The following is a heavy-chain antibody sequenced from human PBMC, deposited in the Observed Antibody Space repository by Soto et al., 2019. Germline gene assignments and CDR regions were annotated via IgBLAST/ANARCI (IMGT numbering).Heavy chain of an antibody. J-gene: IGHJ3*02. V-gene: IGHV3-53*04. D-gene: IGHD2-21*02. Sequence: EVQLVESGGGLVQPGGSLRLSCAASGFTVSSNYMSWVRQAPGKGREWVSVIYSGGSTHYADSEKGRFTISRHNSKNTLYLQMNSLRAEDTAVYYCAREGDAGAFDIWGQGTMVNVSS. CDR3: AREGDAGAFDI. CDR2: IYSGGST. CDR1: GFTVSSNY.